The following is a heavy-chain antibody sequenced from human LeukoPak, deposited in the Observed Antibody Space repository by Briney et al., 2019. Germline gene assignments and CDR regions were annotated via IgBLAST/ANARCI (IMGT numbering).Heavy chain of an antibody. CDR3: AKDETHSSGWAPFDS. J-gene: IGHJ4*02. V-gene: IGHV3-23*01. Sequence: GGSLRLSCAASGFPFSNHAMSWVRQAPGKGLESVSAMIGSGSSTYYADSVKGRFTITRDNARNTLFLQMNSLRVEDTAVYYCAKDETHSSGWAPFDSWGQGTLVIVSS. D-gene: IGHD6-19*01. CDR1: GFPFSNHA. CDR2: MIGSGSST.